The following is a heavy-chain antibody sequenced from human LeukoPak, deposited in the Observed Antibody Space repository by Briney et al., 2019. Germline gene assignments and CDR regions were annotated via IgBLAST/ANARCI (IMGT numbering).Heavy chain of an antibody. V-gene: IGHV3-7*01. CDR3: ARGTYYYDSSGYSDFDY. CDR1: GFTFSSYW. J-gene: IGHJ4*02. Sequence: GGSLRLSCAASGFTFSSYWMSWVRQAPGKGLEWVANIKQDGSEKYYVGSVKGRFTISRDNAKNSLYLQMNSLRAEDTAVYYCARGTYYYDSSGYSDFDYWGQGTLVTVSS. D-gene: IGHD3-22*01. CDR2: IKQDGSEK.